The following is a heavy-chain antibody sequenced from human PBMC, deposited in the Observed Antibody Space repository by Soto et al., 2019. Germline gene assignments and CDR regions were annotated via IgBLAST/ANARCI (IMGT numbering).Heavy chain of an antibody. D-gene: IGHD2-2*01. CDR1: GFTFSSYG. V-gene: IGHV3-30*18. J-gene: IGHJ6*02. CDR2: ISYDGSNK. CDR3: AKGVCSSTSCYSPPPTYYYYGMDV. Sequence: GGSLRLSFAASGFTFSSYGMHWVRQAPGKGLEWVAVISYDGSNKYYADSVKGRFTISRDNSKNTLYLQMNSLRAEDTAVYYCAKGVCSSTSCYSPPPTYYYYGMDVWGQGTTVTVSS.